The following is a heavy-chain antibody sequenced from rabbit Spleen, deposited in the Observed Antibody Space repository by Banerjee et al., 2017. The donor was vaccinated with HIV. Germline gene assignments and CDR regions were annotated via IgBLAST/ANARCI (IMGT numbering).Heavy chain of an antibody. CDR1: GFSFSSSYY. Sequence: QSLEESGGGLVKPGASLTLTCTASGFSFSSSYYMCWVRQAPGKGLEWIACIYGGDSDSTAYASWAKGRFTISKTSSTTVTLQMTSLTAADTATYFCARGSATMTLVITGYYFTLWGPGTLVTVS. CDR3: ARGSATMTLVITGYYFTL. CDR2: IYGGDSDST. V-gene: IGHV1S40*01. J-gene: IGHJ4*01. D-gene: IGHD2-1*01.